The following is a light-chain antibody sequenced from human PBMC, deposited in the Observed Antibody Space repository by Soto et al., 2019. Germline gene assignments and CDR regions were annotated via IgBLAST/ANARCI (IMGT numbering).Light chain of an antibody. CDR3: CSYACNSPYD. J-gene: IGLJ1*01. CDR2: EVT. V-gene: IGLV2-23*02. Sequence: QSALTQPASVSGSPGQSITISCTGTSSDVGGYNYVSWYQQHPGKAPKLMIYEVTKRPSGVSNRFSGSKSGNTASLTISGLQAEDEADYYCCSYACNSPYDFGTGTKVTVL. CDR1: SSDVGGYNY.